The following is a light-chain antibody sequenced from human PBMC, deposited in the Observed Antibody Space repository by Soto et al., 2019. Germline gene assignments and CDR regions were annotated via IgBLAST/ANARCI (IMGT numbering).Light chain of an antibody. CDR2: GAS. Sequence: EVVMTQSPATLSVSPGERATLSCRASQSVSSNLAWYQQKPGQAPRLLICGASTRATGIPFKFIGSGSGTEFTLNISSLQSEDFAVYYCQQYNNWPSLTFGGGTKVEIK. CDR1: QSVSSN. CDR3: QQYNNWPSLT. V-gene: IGKV3-15*01. J-gene: IGKJ4*01.